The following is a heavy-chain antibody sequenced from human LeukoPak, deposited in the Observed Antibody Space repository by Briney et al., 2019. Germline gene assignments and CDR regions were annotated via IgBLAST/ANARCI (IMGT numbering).Heavy chain of an antibody. D-gene: IGHD3-10*01. CDR2: IKQDRSEK. Sequence: GGSLRLSCAASGFTFTNYWMSWVRQAPGKGLELVANIKQDRSEKYYVDSVKGRFTISRDNAKNTLFLHMNSLRAEDTAVYSCAKGYYGSGSYGWFDYWGQGTLVTVSS. V-gene: IGHV3-7*03. CDR1: GFTFTNYW. CDR3: AKGYYGSGSYGWFDY. J-gene: IGHJ4*02.